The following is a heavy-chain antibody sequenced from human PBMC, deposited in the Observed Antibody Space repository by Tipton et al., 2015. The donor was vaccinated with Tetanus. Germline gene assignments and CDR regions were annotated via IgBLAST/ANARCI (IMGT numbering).Heavy chain of an antibody. CDR1: GGSIRGGTFY. D-gene: IGHD3-3*01. J-gene: IGHJ4*02. CDR2: IYESGDT. Sequence: GLVKPSETLSLTCTVSGGSIRGGTFYWGWIRQPPGKGLEWIGSIYESGDTYYIPSLKSRVTMSVDTSKNQFSLNLNSMAAADTGVYYCARHQSGYFTPFDYWGQGNLVTVSS. V-gene: IGHV4-39*01. CDR3: ARHQSGYFTPFDY.